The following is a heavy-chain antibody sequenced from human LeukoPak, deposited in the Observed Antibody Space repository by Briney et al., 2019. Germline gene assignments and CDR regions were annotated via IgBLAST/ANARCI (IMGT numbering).Heavy chain of an antibody. CDR3: ARDATRLFDY. V-gene: IGHV3-48*03. D-gene: IGHD2-15*01. J-gene: IGHJ4*02. CDR1: GFTFSSYE. CDR2: ISSSGSTI. Sequence: GGSLRLSCAASGFTFSSYEMNWVRQAPGKGLEWVSYISSSGSTIYYADFVKGRFTISRDNAKNSLYLQMNSLRAEDTAVYYCARDATRLFDYWGQGTLVTVSS.